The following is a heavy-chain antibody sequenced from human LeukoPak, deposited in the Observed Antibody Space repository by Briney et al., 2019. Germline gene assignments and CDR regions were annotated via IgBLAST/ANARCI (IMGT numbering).Heavy chain of an antibody. CDR3: AKAGRSGWYPGWPFDI. CDR2: IRDSGAST. J-gene: IGHJ3*02. V-gene: IGHV3-23*01. CDR1: GFTFLTYA. Sequence: GGSLRLSCAASGFTFLTYAMSWVRQAPVKGLQWVSVIRDSGASTYYADSVKGRFTISRDNSKNTLYLQMNSLRAEDTAVYYCAKAGRSGWYPGWPFDIWGQGTMVTVSS. D-gene: IGHD6-19*01.